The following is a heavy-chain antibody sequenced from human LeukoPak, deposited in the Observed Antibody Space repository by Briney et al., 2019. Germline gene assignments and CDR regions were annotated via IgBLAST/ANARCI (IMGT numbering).Heavy chain of an antibody. Sequence: GGSLRLSCAASGFTVSSNYMSWVRQAPGKGLEWVSVIYSGGSTYYADSVKGRFTISRDNSKNTLYLQMNSLRAEDTAMYYCARETTTSYFDYWGQGTLVTVSS. J-gene: IGHJ4*02. CDR3: ARETTTSYFDY. CDR1: GFTVSSNY. CDR2: IYSGGST. D-gene: IGHD4-17*01. V-gene: IGHV3-53*01.